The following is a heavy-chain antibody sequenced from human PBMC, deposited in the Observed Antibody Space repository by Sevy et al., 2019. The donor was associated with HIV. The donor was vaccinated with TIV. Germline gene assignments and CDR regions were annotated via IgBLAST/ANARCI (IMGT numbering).Heavy chain of an antibody. V-gene: IGHV1-69*13. CDR1: GGTFSSYA. CDR2: IIPIFGTA. Sequence: ASVKVSCKASGGTFSSYAISWVRQAPGQGLEWMGGIIPIFGTANYAQKFQGRVTITADESTSTAYMELSSLRSEDTAVYYCARRGWLRALAYYYYGMDVWGQGTTVTVSS. J-gene: IGHJ6*02. D-gene: IGHD5-12*01. CDR3: ARRGWLRALAYYYYGMDV.